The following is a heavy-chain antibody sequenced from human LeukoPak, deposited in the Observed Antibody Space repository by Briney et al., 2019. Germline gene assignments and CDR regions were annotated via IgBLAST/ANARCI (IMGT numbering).Heavy chain of an antibody. CDR1: GGSFSGYY. D-gene: IGHD3-10*01. Sequence: PSETLSLTCAVYGGSFSGYYWSWIRQPPGKGLEWIGEINHSGSTNYNPSLKSRVTISVDTSKNQFSLKLSSVTAADTAVYYCARGGVSLLWFGGFDYWGQGTLVTVSS. V-gene: IGHV4-34*01. J-gene: IGHJ4*02. CDR3: ARGGVSLLWFGGFDY. CDR2: INHSGST.